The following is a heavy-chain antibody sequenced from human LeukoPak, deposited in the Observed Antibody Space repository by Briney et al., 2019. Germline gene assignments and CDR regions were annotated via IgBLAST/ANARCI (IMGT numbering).Heavy chain of an antibody. V-gene: IGHV3-23*01. CDR1: GFTFSSYA. D-gene: IGHD1-26*01. Sequence: GGSLRLSCAASGFTFSSYAMSWVRQAPGKGLEWVSGISGSGGSTSRAESVKGRFTISRDNSRNTLYLQMNSLRAEDTAVYYCAKDGYSEAYWGQGTLVTVSS. J-gene: IGHJ4*02. CDR2: ISGSGGST. CDR3: AKDGYSEAY.